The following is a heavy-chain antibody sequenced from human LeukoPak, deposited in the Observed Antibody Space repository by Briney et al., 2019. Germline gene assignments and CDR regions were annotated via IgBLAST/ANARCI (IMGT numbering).Heavy chain of an antibody. D-gene: IGHD1-7*01. V-gene: IGHV3-53*01. J-gene: IGHJ5*02. Sequence: GGSLRLSCGAPSINVSNNFMSWVRQAPGKGLGWVSLIYTGGRTYYADSVRGRFTISRDNAKNSLYLQMNSLRAEDTAVYYCASLTGTTFANWFDPWGQGTLVTVSS. CDR1: SINVSNNF. CDR2: IYTGGRT. CDR3: ASLTGTTFANWFDP.